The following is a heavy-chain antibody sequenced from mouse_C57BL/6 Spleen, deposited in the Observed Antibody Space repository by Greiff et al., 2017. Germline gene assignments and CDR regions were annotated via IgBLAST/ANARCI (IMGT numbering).Heavy chain of an antibody. CDR2: IHPNSGST. CDR3: ARGVDYYDYDDGRAWFAY. V-gene: IGHV1-64*01. D-gene: IGHD2-4*01. CDR1: GYTFTSYW. Sequence: QVQLQQPGAELVKPGASVKLSCKASGYTFTSYWMHWVKQRPGQGLEWIGMIHPNSGSTNYNEKFKSKATLTVDKSSSTAYMQLSSLTSEDSAVYYCARGVDYYDYDDGRAWFAYWGQGTLVTVSA. J-gene: IGHJ3*01.